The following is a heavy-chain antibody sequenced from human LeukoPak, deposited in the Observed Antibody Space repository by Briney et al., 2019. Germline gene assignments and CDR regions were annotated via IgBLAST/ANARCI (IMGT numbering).Heavy chain of an antibody. CDR1: GFTFSSYA. V-gene: IGHV3-23*01. D-gene: IGHD2-2*01. Sequence: GGSLRLSCAASGFTFSSYAVSWVRQAPGKGLEWVSAISGSGGSTYYADSVKGRITISRDNSKNTLYLQVNSLRAEDSALYYCARDFGDQDCGSTSRQIGGRGGMDVWGQGTTVTVSS. CDR2: ISGSGGST. J-gene: IGHJ6*02. CDR3: ARDFGDQDCGSTSRQIGGRGGMDV.